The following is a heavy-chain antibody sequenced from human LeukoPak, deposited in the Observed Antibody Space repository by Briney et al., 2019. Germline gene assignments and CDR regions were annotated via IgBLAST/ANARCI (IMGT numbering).Heavy chain of an antibody. CDR2: ISSSSSTI. Sequence: GGSLRLSCAASGFTFSSYSMNWVRQAPGKGLEWVSYISSSSSTIYYADSVKGRFTISRDNAKNSLYLQMNSLRAEDTAVYYCAKNCGGDCYSFDAFDIWGQGTMVTVSS. CDR3: AKNCGGDCYSFDAFDI. J-gene: IGHJ3*02. D-gene: IGHD2-21*02. V-gene: IGHV3-48*04. CDR1: GFTFSSYS.